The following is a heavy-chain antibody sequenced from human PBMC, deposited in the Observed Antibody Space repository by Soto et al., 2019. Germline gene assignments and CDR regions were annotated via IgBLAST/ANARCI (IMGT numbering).Heavy chain of an antibody. CDR3: ARESCSSTSCYYYYMDV. V-gene: IGHV4-59*01. CDR1: GGSISSYY. CDR2: IYYSGST. Sequence: SETLSLTCTVYGGSISSYYWSWIRQPPGKGLEWIGYIYYSGSTNYNPSLKSRVTISVDTSKNQFSLKLSSVTAADTAVYYCARESCSSTSCYYYYMDVWGKGTTVTVSS. D-gene: IGHD2-2*01. J-gene: IGHJ6*03.